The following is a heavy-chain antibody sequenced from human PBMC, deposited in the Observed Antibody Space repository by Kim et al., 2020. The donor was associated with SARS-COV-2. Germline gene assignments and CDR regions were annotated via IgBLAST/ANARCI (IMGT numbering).Heavy chain of an antibody. J-gene: IGHJ2*01. CDR1: GGSISSYY. V-gene: IGHV4-59*13. Sequence: SETLSLTCTVSGGSISSYYWSWIRQPPGKGLEWIGYIYYSGSTNYNPSLKSRVTISVDTSKNQFSLKLSSVTAADTAVYYCAREAAAGSFDLWGRGTLVTVSS. CDR2: IYYSGST. D-gene: IGHD6-13*01. CDR3: AREAAAGSFDL.